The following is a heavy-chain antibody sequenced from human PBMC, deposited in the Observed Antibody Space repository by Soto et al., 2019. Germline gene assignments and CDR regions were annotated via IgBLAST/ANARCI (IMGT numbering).Heavy chain of an antibody. CDR2: IRDSGGST. J-gene: IGHJ4*02. Sequence: EVQLLESGGGLVQPGGSLRLSCVTSGFTFSDYAMSWVRQAPGKGLEWVSIIRDSGGSTDYADSVEGRFTISRDNSKNTLYLQMSSLRVEDTAVYYCAKSGRRFFDVYYFDEWGQGTLVTVSP. CDR3: AKSGRRFFDVYYFDE. D-gene: IGHD3-3*01. CDR1: GFTFSDYA. V-gene: IGHV3-23*01.